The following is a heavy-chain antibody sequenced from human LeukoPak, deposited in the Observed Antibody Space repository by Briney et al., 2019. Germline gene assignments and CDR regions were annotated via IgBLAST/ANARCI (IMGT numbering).Heavy chain of an antibody. D-gene: IGHD5-12*01. J-gene: IGHJ4*02. CDR1: GFTFSSYA. CDR2: ISGSGGST. CDR3: AKGGTGKWLRFLDRGFDY. V-gene: IGHV3-23*01. Sequence: GGSLRLSCAAPGFTFSSYAMSWVRQAPGKGLEWVSAISGSGGSTYYADSVKGRFTISRDNSKNTLYLQMNSLRAEDTAVYYCAKGGTGKWLRFLDRGFDYWGQGTLVTVSS.